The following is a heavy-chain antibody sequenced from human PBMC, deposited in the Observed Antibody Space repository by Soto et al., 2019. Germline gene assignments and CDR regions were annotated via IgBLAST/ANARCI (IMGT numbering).Heavy chain of an antibody. CDR3: ARDRGAVAAPSAY. Sequence: GGSLRLSCAASGFTFSSYAMSWVRQAPGKGLEWVSAMSGSGGSTYYADSVKGRFTISRDNSKNTLYLQMNSLRAEDTAVYYCARDRGAVAAPSAYWGQGTLVTVSS. CDR2: MSGSGGST. CDR1: GFTFSSYA. J-gene: IGHJ4*02. V-gene: IGHV3-23*01. D-gene: IGHD6-19*01.